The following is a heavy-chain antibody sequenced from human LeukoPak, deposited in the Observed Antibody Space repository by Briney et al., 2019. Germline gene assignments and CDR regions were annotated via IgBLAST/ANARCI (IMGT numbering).Heavy chain of an antibody. CDR1: GFPFSNAW. D-gene: IGHD1-26*01. V-gene: IGHV3-23*01. Sequence: GGSLRLSCAVSGFPFSNAWMSWVRQAPGKGLEWVSAISGSGGSTYYADSVKGRFTISRDNAKNSLYLQMNSLRAEDTALYYCAKDLVGATSGMDVWGQGTTVTVSS. CDR2: ISGSGGST. CDR3: AKDLVGATSGMDV. J-gene: IGHJ6*02.